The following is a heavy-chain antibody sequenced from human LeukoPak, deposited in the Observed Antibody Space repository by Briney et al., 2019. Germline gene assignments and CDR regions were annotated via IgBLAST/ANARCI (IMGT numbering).Heavy chain of an antibody. CDR2: ISGSGGST. J-gene: IGHJ6*03. D-gene: IGHD3-10*01. Sequence: GGSLRLSCAASGFTFSSYSMNWVRQAPGKGLEWVSAISGSGGSTYYADSVKGRLTISRDNSKNTLYLQMNSLRAEDTAVYYCAGSYYKGPYYYYYYMDVWGKGTTVTISS. CDR1: GFTFSSYS. V-gene: IGHV3-23*01. CDR3: AGSYYKGPYYYYYYMDV.